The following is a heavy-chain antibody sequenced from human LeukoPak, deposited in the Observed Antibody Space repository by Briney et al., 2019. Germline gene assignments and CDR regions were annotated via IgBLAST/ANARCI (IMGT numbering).Heavy chain of an antibody. Sequence: GGSLRLSCAASGFTFTSYAMSWVRQAPGKGLEWVSAISGSGGSTYYADSVKGRFTISRDNSRDTLYLQMNSLRAEDTAVYYCAKGYYDYVWGGYYFDYWGQGTLVTVSS. D-gene: IGHD3-16*01. CDR1: GFTFTSYA. J-gene: IGHJ4*02. CDR3: AKGYYDYVWGGYYFDY. CDR2: ISGSGGST. V-gene: IGHV3-23*01.